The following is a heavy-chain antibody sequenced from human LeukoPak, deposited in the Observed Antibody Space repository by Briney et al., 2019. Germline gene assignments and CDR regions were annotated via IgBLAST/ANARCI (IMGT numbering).Heavy chain of an antibody. CDR1: GYTFTGYY. J-gene: IGHJ4*02. CDR3: ARSLGYCTNGVCYVGYFDY. Sequence: GASVKVSCKASGYTFTGYYMHWVRQAPGQRLEWMGWINPNSGGTNYAQKFQGRVTMTRDTSISTAYMELSRLRSDDTAVYYCARSLGYCTNGVCYVGYFDYWGQGTLVTVSS. V-gene: IGHV1-2*02. D-gene: IGHD2-8*01. CDR2: INPNSGGT.